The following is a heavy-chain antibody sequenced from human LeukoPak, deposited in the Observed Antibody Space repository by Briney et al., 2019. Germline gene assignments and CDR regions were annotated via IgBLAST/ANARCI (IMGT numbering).Heavy chain of an antibody. D-gene: IGHD2-8*01. V-gene: IGHV4-4*07. CDR3: ARDIRSHNGPGGYYYYYMDV. CDR2: IYASGST. J-gene: IGHJ6*03. Sequence: PSGTLSLTCTVSGDSMSDSYWSWIRQPAGKGLEWIGRIYASGSTNYNPSLKSRVTLSVDTSSNQFSLTLSSVTAADTAVYHCARDIRSHNGPGGYYYYYMDVWGKGTTVTVSS. CDR1: GDSMSDSY.